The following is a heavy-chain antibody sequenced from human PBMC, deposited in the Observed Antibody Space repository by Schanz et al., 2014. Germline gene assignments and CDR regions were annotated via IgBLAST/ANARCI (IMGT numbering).Heavy chain of an antibody. J-gene: IGHJ4*02. Sequence: QVQLVESGGGVVQPGRSLRLSCAAYGFTLSSYAMHWVRQAPGKGLEWVAVISYDGSNKYYADSVKGRFTISRDNSKNTLYLQVNSLRAEDTAVYYCAKQIHYDILTVTRNWGQGTLVTVSS. CDR3: AKQIHYDILTVTRN. CDR2: ISYDGSNK. D-gene: IGHD3-9*01. CDR1: GFTLSSYA. V-gene: IGHV3-30-3*01.